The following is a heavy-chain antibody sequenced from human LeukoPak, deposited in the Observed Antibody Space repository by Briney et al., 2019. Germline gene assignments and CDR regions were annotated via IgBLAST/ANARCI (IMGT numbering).Heavy chain of an antibody. D-gene: IGHD6-13*01. CDR1: GFTFSSYE. V-gene: IGHV3-48*03. J-gene: IGHJ3*02. CDR2: ISSSGSTI. CDR3: ARDIAYAFDI. Sequence: GGSLRLSCAASGFTFSSYEMNWVRQAPGKGLERVSYISSSGSTIYYADSVKGRFTISRDNAKNSLYLQMNSLRAEDTAVYYCARDIAYAFDIWGQGTMVTVSS.